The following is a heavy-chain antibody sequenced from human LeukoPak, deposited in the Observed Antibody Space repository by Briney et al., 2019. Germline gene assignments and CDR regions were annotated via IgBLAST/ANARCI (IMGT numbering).Heavy chain of an antibody. J-gene: IGHJ4*02. V-gene: IGHV1-2*02. CDR2: INPNSGGR. D-gene: IGHD3-16*01. CDR1: GYTFTAYY. Sequence: GASVKVSCKASGYTFTAYYMHWVRQAPGQGLEWMGWINPNSGGRNYAQKFQGRVTMTRDTSISTVYMELSRLRSDDTAVYYCARVRYRLAETYIDYWGQGTLVTVSS. CDR3: ARVRYRLAETYIDY.